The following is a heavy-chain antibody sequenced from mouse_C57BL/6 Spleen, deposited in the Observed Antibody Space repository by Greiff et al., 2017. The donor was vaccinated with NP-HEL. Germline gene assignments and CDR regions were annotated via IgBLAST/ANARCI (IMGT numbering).Heavy chain of an antibody. Sequence: VQVVESGAELARPGASVKLSCKASGYTFTSYGISWVKQRTGQGLEWIGEIYPRSGNTYYNEKFKGKATLTADKSSSTAYMELRSLTSEDSAVYFCARYIPHYYGNFDYWGQGTTLTVSS. CDR2: IYPRSGNT. D-gene: IGHD1-1*01. CDR3: ARYIPHYYGNFDY. CDR1: GYTFTSYG. J-gene: IGHJ2*01. V-gene: IGHV1-81*01.